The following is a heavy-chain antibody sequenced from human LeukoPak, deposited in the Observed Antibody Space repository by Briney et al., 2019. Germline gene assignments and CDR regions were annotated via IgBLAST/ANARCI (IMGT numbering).Heavy chain of an antibody. CDR1: GYTFTGYY. CDR2: INPNSGGT. D-gene: IGHD6-19*01. Sequence: GASVKVSCKASGYTFTGYYMHWVRQAPGQGLEWMGWINPNSGGTNYAQKFQGRVTMTRDTSISTAYMELSRLRSDDTAVYYCARDSSGWYVYYYYYYMDVWGKGTTVTVSS. CDR3: ARDSSGWYVYYYYYYMDV. J-gene: IGHJ6*03. V-gene: IGHV1-2*02.